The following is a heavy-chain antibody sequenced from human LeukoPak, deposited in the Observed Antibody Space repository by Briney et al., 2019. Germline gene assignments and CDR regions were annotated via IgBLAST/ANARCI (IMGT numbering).Heavy chain of an antibody. J-gene: IGHJ4*02. D-gene: IGHD6-19*01. CDR3: AKGPLIEVAGTTWDY. Sequence: QAGGSLRLSCAASGFTFDDYAMHWVRQAPGKGLEWISAISGGGTDTYYADSVKGRFTISRDNSKNTLDLQMNSLRVEDTAVYYCAKGPLIEVAGTTWDYWGQGTLVTVSS. CDR2: ISGGGTDT. CDR1: GFTFDDYA. V-gene: IGHV3-23*01.